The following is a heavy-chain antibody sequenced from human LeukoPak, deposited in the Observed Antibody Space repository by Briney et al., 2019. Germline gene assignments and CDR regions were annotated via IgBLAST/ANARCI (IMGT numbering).Heavy chain of an antibody. CDR1: GLTFSGSA. D-gene: IGHD3-22*01. CDR2: IRSKANSYAT. J-gene: IGHJ4*02. V-gene: IGHV3-73*01. CDR3: TSGYYDSSGYSTPY. Sequence: PGGSLKLSCAASGLTFSGSAMHWVRQASGKGLEWVGRIRSKANSYATAYAASVKGRFTISRDDSKNTAYLQMNSLKTEDTAVYYCTSGYYDSSGYSTPYWGQGTLVTVSS.